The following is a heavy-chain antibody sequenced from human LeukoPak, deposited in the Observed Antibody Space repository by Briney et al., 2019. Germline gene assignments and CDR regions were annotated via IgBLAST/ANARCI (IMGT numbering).Heavy chain of an antibody. V-gene: IGHV3-30*02. CDR1: GFTFSSYG. D-gene: IGHD6-13*01. CDR3: AKEIAAAGNALDY. CDR2: IRYDGSNK. Sequence: GGSLRLSCAASGFTFSSYGMHWVRQAPGKGLEWVAFIRYDGSNKYYADSVKGRFTISRDNSKNTLYLQMNSLRAEDTAVYYCAKEIAAAGNALDYWGQGTLVTVSS. J-gene: IGHJ4*02.